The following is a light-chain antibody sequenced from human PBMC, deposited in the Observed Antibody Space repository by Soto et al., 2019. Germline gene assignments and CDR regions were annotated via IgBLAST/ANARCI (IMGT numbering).Light chain of an antibody. CDR2: GAS. V-gene: IGKV3-20*01. CDR3: QQYRDSGT. J-gene: IGKJ1*01. CDR1: QSFSNNY. Sequence: EIVLTQSPGTLSLSPGARAPLSCRASQSFSNNYLAWYQQKPGQAPRLLIYGASSRATGIPDRFSGSGSGTDFTLTISRLEPEDSAVYYCQQYRDSGTFGQGTKVDIK.